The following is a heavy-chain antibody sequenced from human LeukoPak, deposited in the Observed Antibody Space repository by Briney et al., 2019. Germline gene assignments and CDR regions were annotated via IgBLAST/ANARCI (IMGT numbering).Heavy chain of an antibody. J-gene: IGHJ6*03. CDR2: IYTSGST. CDR1: GGSISSYY. CDR3: ANTRVFCSSTSCSTSLYYYYYMDV. D-gene: IGHD2-2*01. V-gene: IGHV4-4*09. Sequence: PSETLSLTCTVSGGSISSYYWSWIRQPPGKGLEGIGYIYTSGSTNYNPSLKSRVTISVDTSKNQFSLKLSSVTAADTAVYYCANTRVFCSSTSCSTSLYYYYYMDVWGKGTTVTVSS.